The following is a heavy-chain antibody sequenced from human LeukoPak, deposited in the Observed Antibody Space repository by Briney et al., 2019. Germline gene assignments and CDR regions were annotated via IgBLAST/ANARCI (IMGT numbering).Heavy chain of an antibody. V-gene: IGHV1-69*05. CDR1: GGTFSICG. CDR2: SIPIFGTA. Sequence: SVTLSFKAAGGTFSICGNSWVRQGPGQGLEWMGGSIPIFGTANYEQKFQGRGTITTDESTSKAYMELISLRSAVTAVYYCPRCMNWFDPWGQGTLVTVSS. J-gene: IGHJ5*02. CDR3: PRCMNWFDP.